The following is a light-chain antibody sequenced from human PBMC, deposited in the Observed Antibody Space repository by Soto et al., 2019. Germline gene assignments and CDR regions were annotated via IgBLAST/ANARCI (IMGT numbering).Light chain of an antibody. V-gene: IGKV1-27*01. J-gene: IGKJ1*01. CDR2: AAS. Sequence: DIHLTLSPSFLSASVGDRVTIACRASQGIRNDLGWYQQKQGKAPKLLIYAASTLQSGVPSRFTASGSGTDFTLTITGLQPEDFATYYCQNYDGAPWTFGQGTKVDIK. CDR1: QGIRND. CDR3: QNYDGAPWT.